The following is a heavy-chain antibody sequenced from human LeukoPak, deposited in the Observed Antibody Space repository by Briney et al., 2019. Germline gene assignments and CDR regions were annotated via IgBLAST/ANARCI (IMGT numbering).Heavy chain of an antibody. J-gene: IGHJ6*03. CDR1: SGSISSYY. CDR2: IYYSGST. V-gene: IGHV4-59*01. Sequence: SETLSLTCTVSSGSISSYYWSWIRQPPGKGLEWIGYIYYSGSTDYNPSLKSRVTISVDTSKNQFSLKLSSVTAADTAVYYCARSFSYYYYYMDVWGKGTTVTGSS. CDR3: ARSFSYYYYYMDV.